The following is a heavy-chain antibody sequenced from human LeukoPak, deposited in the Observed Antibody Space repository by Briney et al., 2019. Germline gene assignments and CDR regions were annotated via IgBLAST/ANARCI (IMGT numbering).Heavy chain of an antibody. Sequence: PSQTLSLTCTVSGGSISSGGYYWSWIRQHPGKGLEWIGYIYYSGSTNYNPSLKSRVTISVDTSKNQFSLKLSSVTAADTAVYYCARDRVSSGWYEVTLDAFDIWGQGTMVTVSS. CDR2: IYYSGST. J-gene: IGHJ3*02. V-gene: IGHV4-31*03. D-gene: IGHD6-19*01. CDR3: ARDRVSSGWYEVTLDAFDI. CDR1: GGSISSGGYY.